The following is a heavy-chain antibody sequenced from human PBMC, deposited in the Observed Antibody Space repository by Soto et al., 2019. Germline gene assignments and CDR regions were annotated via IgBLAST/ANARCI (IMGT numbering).Heavy chain of an antibody. Sequence: QVQLQESGPGLVKPSGTLSLTCAVSSGSVFSSNWWSWVRLPPGKGLEWIGETRNSGGANYNPSLKRRVTITVDRSRSHIFLELSSVTAADTAVYYCASHLVMAGTRGFDHWGLGTLVNVSS. J-gene: IGHJ4*02. CDR2: TRNSGGA. CDR1: SGSVFSSNW. V-gene: IGHV4-4*02. CDR3: ASHLVMAGTRGFDH. D-gene: IGHD6-19*01.